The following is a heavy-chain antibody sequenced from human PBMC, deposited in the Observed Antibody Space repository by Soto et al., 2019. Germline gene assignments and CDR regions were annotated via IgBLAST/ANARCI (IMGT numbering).Heavy chain of an antibody. CDR1: GRSFSGYY. Sequence: PSETLSLTCAVYGRSFSGYYWSWIRQPPGKGLEWIGEINHSGSTNYNPSLKSRVTISVDTSKNQFSLKLSSVTAADTAVYYCARGRARFPYYDILTGYYYYYGMDVWGQGTTVTVSS. J-gene: IGHJ6*02. D-gene: IGHD3-9*01. CDR2: INHSGST. V-gene: IGHV4-34*01. CDR3: ARGRARFPYYDILTGYYYYYGMDV.